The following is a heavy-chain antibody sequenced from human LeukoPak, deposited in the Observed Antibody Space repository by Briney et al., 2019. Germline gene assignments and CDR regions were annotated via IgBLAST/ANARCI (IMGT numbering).Heavy chain of an antibody. CDR1: GFTSSSNA. D-gene: IGHD6-13*01. V-gene: IGHV3-23*01. CDR3: AKEGAITGAGTCYFQY. Sequence: GGSLRLSCEASGFTSSSNAMSWVRQVPGKGLEWVSAISGSGGRKDYADSVKGRFTLSRDNSKNTLYMQMNSLRAEDTAVYYCAKEGAITGAGTCYFQYWGQGTLVAVSS. CDR2: ISGSGGRK. J-gene: IGHJ1*01.